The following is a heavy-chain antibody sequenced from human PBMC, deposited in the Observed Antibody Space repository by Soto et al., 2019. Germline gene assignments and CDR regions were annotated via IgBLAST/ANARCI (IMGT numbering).Heavy chain of an antibody. Sequence: SETLSLTCTVSRDSISNYYWSWIRQPPGKGLEWIGCVFHSGSTNYNPSLRSRVTISVDTSKNQFSLKLMSVTAADTAMYYCAGDLVPGMFLYWGQGTLVTVSS. V-gene: IGHV4-59*01. J-gene: IGHJ4*02. CDR1: RDSISNYY. CDR3: AGDLVPGMFLY. CDR2: VFHSGST. D-gene: IGHD6-6*01.